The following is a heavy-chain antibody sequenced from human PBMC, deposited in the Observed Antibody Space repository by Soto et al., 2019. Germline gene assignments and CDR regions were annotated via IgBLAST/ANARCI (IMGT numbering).Heavy chain of an antibody. Sequence: GGSLRLSCAASGFTFDDYAMHWFRQAPGKCLEWVSGISWNSGSIGYADSVKGRFTISRDNAKNSLYLQMNSLRAEDTALYYCAKDDKYRSSSHFDYWGPGXQVTVYS. D-gene: IGHD6-6*01. J-gene: IGHJ4*02. CDR2: ISWNSGSI. CDR1: GFTFDDYA. CDR3: AKDDKYRSSSHFDY. V-gene: IGHV3-9*01.